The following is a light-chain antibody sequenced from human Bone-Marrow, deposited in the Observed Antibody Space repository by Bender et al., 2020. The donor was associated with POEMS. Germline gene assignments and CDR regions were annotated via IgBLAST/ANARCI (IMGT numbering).Light chain of an antibody. Sequence: QSALTQPPSASGSPGQSVTVSCTGASSDVGGYNYVSWYQQHPGKAPKLMIYEVNKRPSGVPDRFSGSTFGNTASLTIGGTQTMDEADYYCQSWGSNTAVFGGGTKLTVL. J-gene: IGLJ2*01. V-gene: IGLV2-8*01. CDR2: EVN. CDR3: QSWGSNTAV. CDR1: SSDVGGYNY.